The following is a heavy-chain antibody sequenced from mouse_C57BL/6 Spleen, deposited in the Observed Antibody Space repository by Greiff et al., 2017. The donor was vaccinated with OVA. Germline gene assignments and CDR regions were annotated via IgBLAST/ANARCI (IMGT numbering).Heavy chain of an antibody. V-gene: IGHV1-55*01. J-gene: IGHJ4*01. D-gene: IGHD2-1*01. CDR2: IYPGSGSP. CDR1: GYTFTSYW. Sequence: QVQLKQSGAELVKPGASVKMSCKASGYTFTSYWITWVKQRPGQGLEWIGDIYPGSGSPNYNEKFKSKATLTVDTSSSTAYMQLSSLTSEDSAVYYCARSGGNYGAMDYWGQGTSVTVSS. CDR3: ARSGGNYGAMDY.